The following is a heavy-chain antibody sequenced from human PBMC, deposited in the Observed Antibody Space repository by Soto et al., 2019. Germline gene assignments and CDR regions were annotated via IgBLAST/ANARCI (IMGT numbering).Heavy chain of an antibody. Sequence: PRLSCAASGFTFSDYYMSWIRQAPGKGLEWVSYISSSSSYTNYADSVKGRITISRDNAKNSLYLQMNSLRAEDTAVYYCARVHCTNGVCSFFDYWRQGTLVTVSS. CDR3: ARVHCTNGVCSFFDY. D-gene: IGHD2-8*01. V-gene: IGHV3-11*06. CDR2: ISSSSSYT. CDR1: GFTFSDYY. J-gene: IGHJ4*02.